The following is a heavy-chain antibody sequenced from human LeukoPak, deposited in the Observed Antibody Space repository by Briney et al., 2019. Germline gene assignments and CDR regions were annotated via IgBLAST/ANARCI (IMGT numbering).Heavy chain of an antibody. V-gene: IGHV4-59*01. J-gene: IGHJ4*02. CDR3: ARYDSSGFYQYYIDY. Sequence: SETLSLTCTVSGGSISSYYWSWIRQPPGKGLEWIGYIYYTGSTRYTPSLKSRVTISVDTSKNQVSLKLTSVSAADTAVYYCARYDSSGFYQYYIDYWGQGTLVTVSS. CDR2: IYYTGST. CDR1: GGSISSYY. D-gene: IGHD3-22*01.